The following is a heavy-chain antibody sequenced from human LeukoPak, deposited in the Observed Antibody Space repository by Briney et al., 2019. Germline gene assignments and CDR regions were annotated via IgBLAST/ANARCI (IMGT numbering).Heavy chain of an antibody. Sequence: ASVTVSCTASGYTFTIYDINWVRQATGQGLEWMGWMNPNSGNTGYAQKFQGRVTMTRNTSISTAYMELSSLRSEDTAVYYCARAAAGFFDYWGQGTLVTVSS. CDR2: MNPNSGNT. D-gene: IGHD6-13*01. V-gene: IGHV1-8*01. CDR3: ARAAAGFFDY. J-gene: IGHJ4*02. CDR1: GYTFTIYD.